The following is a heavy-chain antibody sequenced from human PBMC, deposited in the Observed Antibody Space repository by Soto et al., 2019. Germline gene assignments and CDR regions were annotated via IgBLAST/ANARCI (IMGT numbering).Heavy chain of an antibody. V-gene: IGHV4-39*01. CDR3: ARRDYGDYEGFDY. D-gene: IGHD4-17*01. CDR1: GGSISSYTYY. Sequence: QLQLQESGPGLVKPSETLSLTCTVSGGSISSYTYYWGWIRHPPGKGLEWIGTIYYSGTTYYNPSLKSRVTISVDTSKNQFSLKLSSVTAADTAVYYCARRDYGDYEGFDYWGQGTLVTVSS. CDR2: IYYSGTT. J-gene: IGHJ4*02.